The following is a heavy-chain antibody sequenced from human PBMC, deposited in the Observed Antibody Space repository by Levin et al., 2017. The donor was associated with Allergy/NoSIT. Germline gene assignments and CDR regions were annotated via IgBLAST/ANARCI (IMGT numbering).Heavy chain of an antibody. Sequence: KTSETLSLTCTVSGGSISSYYWSWIRQPPGKGLEWIGYIYYSGSTNYNPSPKSRVTISVDTSKNQFSLKLSSVTAADTAVYYCARERAGDLLDYWGQGTLVTVSS. CDR3: ARERAGDLLDY. V-gene: IGHV4-59*01. D-gene: IGHD7-27*01. CDR2: IYYSGST. J-gene: IGHJ4*02. CDR1: GGSISSYY.